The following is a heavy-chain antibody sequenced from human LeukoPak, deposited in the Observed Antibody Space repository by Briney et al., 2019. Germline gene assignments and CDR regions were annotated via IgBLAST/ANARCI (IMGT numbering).Heavy chain of an antibody. CDR2: ISGSGGST. D-gene: IGHD6-13*01. CDR1: GFTFSSYA. Sequence: GGSLRLSCAASGFTFSSYAMSWVRQAPGKGMEWVSAISGSGGSTYYADSVKGRFTISRDNSKNTLYLQMNSLRAEDTAVYYCAKQGSSSWYVGFDYWGQGTLVTVSS. J-gene: IGHJ4*02. V-gene: IGHV3-23*01. CDR3: AKQGSSSWYVGFDY.